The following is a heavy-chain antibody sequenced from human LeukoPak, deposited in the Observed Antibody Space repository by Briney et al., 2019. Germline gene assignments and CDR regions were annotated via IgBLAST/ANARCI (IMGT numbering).Heavy chain of an antibody. D-gene: IGHD5-24*01. V-gene: IGHV3-23*01. CDR2: IYENGGTT. J-gene: IGHJ3*02. Sequence: GGSLRLSCVGSGFTFRSHAMSWVRQAPEKGLEFVSGIYENGGTTYYADSVKGRFSISRDNSKNTLYLQMNSLRAEDTAVYYCARDGLVDGYNYAFDIWGQGTMVTVSS. CDR3: ARDGLVDGYNYAFDI. CDR1: GFTFRSHA.